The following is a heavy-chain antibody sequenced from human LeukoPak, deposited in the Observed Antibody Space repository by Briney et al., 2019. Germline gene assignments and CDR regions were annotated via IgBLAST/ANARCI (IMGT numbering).Heavy chain of an antibody. CDR3: ARPWGSYSYFDL. J-gene: IGHJ2*01. Sequence: SETLSLTCTVSGGSISSYFWSWIRQPPGKGLEWIGYIYYTGSTNYNPSLKSRVTISVDTSKNQFSLKLSSVTAADTAVYYCARPWGSYSYFDLWGRGTLVTVSS. D-gene: IGHD7-27*01. CDR1: GGSISSYF. CDR2: IYYTGST. V-gene: IGHV4-59*01.